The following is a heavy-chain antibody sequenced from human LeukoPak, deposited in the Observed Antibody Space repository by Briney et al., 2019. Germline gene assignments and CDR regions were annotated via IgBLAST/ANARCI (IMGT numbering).Heavy chain of an antibody. D-gene: IGHD2-2*01. CDR1: GFTFSSYG. J-gene: IGHJ5*02. V-gene: IGHV3-33*01. Sequence: GRSLRLSCAASGFTFSSYGMHWVRQAPGKGLEWVAVIWYDGSNKYYADSEKGRFTISRDNSKNTLYLQMNSLRAEDTAVYYCARETLGYCSSTSCFGWFDPWGQGTLVTVSS. CDR3: ARETLGYCSSTSCFGWFDP. CDR2: IWYDGSNK.